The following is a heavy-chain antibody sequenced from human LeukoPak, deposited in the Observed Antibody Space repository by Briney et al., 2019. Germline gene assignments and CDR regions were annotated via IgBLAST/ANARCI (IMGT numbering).Heavy chain of an antibody. V-gene: IGHV3-30*18. CDR2: IWYGGSNK. D-gene: IGHD6-6*01. CDR1: GFTFSSYG. J-gene: IGHJ3*02. CDR3: AKGSAWVEPIEYSSSRAGNDAFDI. Sequence: PGRSLRLSCAASGFTFSSYGMHWVRQAPGKGLEWVAVIWYGGSNKYYADSVKGRFTISRDNSKNTLYLQMNSLRAEDTAVYYCAKGSAWVEPIEYSSSRAGNDAFDIWGQGTMVTVSS.